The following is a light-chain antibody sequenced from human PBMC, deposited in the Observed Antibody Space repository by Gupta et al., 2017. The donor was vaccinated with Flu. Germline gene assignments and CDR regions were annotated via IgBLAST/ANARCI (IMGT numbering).Light chain of an antibody. V-gene: IGLV3-25*03. CDR2: KDS. J-gene: IGLJ3*02. Sequence: PGQTARITCSGDALPKQYAYWYQQKPGQAPVLVIYKDSERPSGIPERFSGSTSGTTVTLTISGVQAEDEADYYCQSADSSGTWVFGGGTKLTVL. CDR1: ALPKQY. CDR3: QSADSSGTWV.